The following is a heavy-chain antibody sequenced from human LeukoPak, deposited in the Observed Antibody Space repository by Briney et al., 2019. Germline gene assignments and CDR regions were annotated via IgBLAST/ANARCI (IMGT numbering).Heavy chain of an antibody. Sequence: GASVKVSCKASGYTFTSYGISWVRQAPGQGLEWMGWMNPNSGNTGYAQKFQGRVTITRNTSISTAYMELSRLTSDDTAVYYCARADPFYSGNYLGFWGQGTLVTVSS. J-gene: IGHJ4*02. D-gene: IGHD1-26*01. CDR1: GYTFTSYG. CDR3: ARADPFYSGNYLGF. V-gene: IGHV1-8*03. CDR2: MNPNSGNT.